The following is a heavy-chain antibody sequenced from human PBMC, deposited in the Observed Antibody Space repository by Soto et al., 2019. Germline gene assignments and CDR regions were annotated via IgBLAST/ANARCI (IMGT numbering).Heavy chain of an antibody. Sequence: EVRLLESGGGLVQPGGSLRLSCAASGFTFSVYAMSWVRQAPGKGLEWVSGISGSGDSTHYADSVKGRFTVSRDNSKSMLYLQTNSLRAEDTARYSCAKALYGRFTYWGQGTLVTVSS. CDR2: ISGSGDST. J-gene: IGHJ4*02. V-gene: IGHV3-23*01. CDR1: GFTFSVYA. CDR3: AKALYGRFTY. D-gene: IGHD3-10*01.